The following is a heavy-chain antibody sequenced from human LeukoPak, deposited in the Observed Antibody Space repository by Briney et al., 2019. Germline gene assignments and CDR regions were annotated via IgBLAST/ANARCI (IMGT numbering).Heavy chain of an antibody. Sequence: RTGGSLRLSCAASGFTFSSYAMSWVRQAPAKGLEWVSSISGSGGGTYYADSVKGRFTISRDNSKNTLYLQMNSLRAEDTAVYYCARDALRSAAPYYYYYYGMDVWGQGTTVTVSS. V-gene: IGHV3-23*01. J-gene: IGHJ6*02. CDR1: GFTFSSYA. CDR3: ARDALRSAAPYYYYYYGMDV. CDR2: ISGSGGGT. D-gene: IGHD4-17*01.